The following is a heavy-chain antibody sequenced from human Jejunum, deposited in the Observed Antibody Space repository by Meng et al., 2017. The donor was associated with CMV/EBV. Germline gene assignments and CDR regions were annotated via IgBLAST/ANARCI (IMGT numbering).Heavy chain of an antibody. J-gene: IGHJ6*02. CDR3: ARDNGDYYYGMDV. V-gene: IGHV4-59*01. CDR2: SYYSGAT. CDR1: GGYINDYD. Sequence: VSGGYINDYDWSEIRQSTGNGLEGIGYSYYSGATRYNLSRESRGSMSIDTSSKQSALKMTSVTAADTAMYYCARDNGDYYYGMDVWGQGTPVTVSS. D-gene: IGHD4-17*01.